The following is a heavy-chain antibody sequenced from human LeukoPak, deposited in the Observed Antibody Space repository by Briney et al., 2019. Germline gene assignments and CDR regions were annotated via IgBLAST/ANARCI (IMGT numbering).Heavy chain of an antibody. D-gene: IGHD3-22*01. J-gene: IGHJ4*02. CDR1: GGTFSSYA. CDR2: IIPILGIA. V-gene: IGHV1-69*04. CDR3: ARVGDYDSSGYY. Sequence: SSVKVSCKASGGTFSSYAISWVRQAPGQGLEWMGRIIPILGIANYAQKFQGRVTITADKSTSTAYMELSSLRPEDTAVYYCARVGDYDSSGYYWGQGTLVTVSS.